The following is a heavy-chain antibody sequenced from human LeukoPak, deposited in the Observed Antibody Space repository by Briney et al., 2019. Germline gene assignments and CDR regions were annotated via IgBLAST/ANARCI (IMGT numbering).Heavy chain of an antibody. CDR1: GGSISSSSYY. J-gene: IGHJ4*02. V-gene: IGHV4-39*01. CDR2: IYYSGST. D-gene: IGHD2-2*01. CDR3: ATKTGREGVRRGYCSSTSCYPFDY. Sequence: NPSETLSLTCTVSGGSISSSSYYWGWIRQPPGKGLEWIGSIYYSGSTYYNPSLKSRVTISVDTSKNQFSLKLSSVTAADTAVYYCATKTGREGVRRGYCSSTSCYPFDYWGQGTLVTVSS.